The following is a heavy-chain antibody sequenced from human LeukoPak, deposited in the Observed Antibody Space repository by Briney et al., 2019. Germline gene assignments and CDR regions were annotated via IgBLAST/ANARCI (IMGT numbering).Heavy chain of an antibody. V-gene: IGHV3-11*01. Sequence: PGGSLRLSCAASSGFTFSDYYMTWFRQAPGKGLEWISYISSSGSSIYYADSVKGRFTISRDNAKNSLYLQMNSLRAEDTAVYYCARGADAGGYNWFDPWGQGTLVTVSS. D-gene: IGHD1-26*01. CDR3: ARGADAGGYNWFDP. CDR2: ISSSGSSI. J-gene: IGHJ5*02. CDR1: SGFTFSDYY.